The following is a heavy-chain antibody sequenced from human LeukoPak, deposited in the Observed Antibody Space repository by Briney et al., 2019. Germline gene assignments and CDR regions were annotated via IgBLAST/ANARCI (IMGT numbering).Heavy chain of an antibody. CDR2: IYPGDSDS. Sequence: GESLKISCKDSGNSFASSWIGWVRQMPGKGLDWMGIIYPGDSDSRYSASFQGQVTISADKSISTAYLQWSSLKASDTAMYYCARWGLLADPVRYWGQGTLVTVSS. CDR1: GNSFASSW. J-gene: IGHJ4*02. D-gene: IGHD3-16*01. CDR3: ARWGLLADPVRY. V-gene: IGHV5-51*01.